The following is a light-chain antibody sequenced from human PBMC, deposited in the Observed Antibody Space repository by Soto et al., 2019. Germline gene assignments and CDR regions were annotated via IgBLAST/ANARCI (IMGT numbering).Light chain of an antibody. CDR1: QSISSW. Sequence: DIQMTQSPSTLSASVGDRVTITCRASQSISSWLAWYQQKPGKAPKLLIYDASSLETGVPSRFSGSGSGTDFTFTISSLQPEDIATYYCQQYDNLVTFGGGTKVDIK. CDR2: DAS. J-gene: IGKJ4*01. V-gene: IGKV1-5*01. CDR3: QQYDNLVT.